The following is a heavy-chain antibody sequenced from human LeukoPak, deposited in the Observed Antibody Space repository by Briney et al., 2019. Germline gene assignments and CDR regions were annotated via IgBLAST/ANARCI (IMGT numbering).Heavy chain of an antibody. J-gene: IGHJ4*02. D-gene: IGHD3-10*01. V-gene: IGHV1-3*01. Sequence: KLQDRVTITRDTPASTAYMELSSLISEDTAVYYCAKDGVLLWFGEPFDYWGQGTLVTVSS. CDR3: AKDGVLLWFGEPFDY.